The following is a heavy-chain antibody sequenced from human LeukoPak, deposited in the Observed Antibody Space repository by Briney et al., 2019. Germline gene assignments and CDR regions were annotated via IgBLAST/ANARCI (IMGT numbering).Heavy chain of an antibody. CDR1: GFTFSSYG. CDR3: ARESVQYFDSRNWFDP. CDR2: IWYDGSNK. V-gene: IGHV3-33*01. D-gene: IGHD3-9*01. J-gene: IGHJ5*02. Sequence: PGRSLRLSCAASGFTFSSYGMHWVRQAPGKGLEWVAVIWYDGSNKYYADSVKGRFTISRDNSKNTLYLQMNSLRAEDTAVYYCARESVQYFDSRNWFDPWGQGTLVTVSS.